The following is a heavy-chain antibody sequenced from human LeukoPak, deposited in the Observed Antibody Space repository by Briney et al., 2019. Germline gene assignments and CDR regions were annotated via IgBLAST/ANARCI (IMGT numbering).Heavy chain of an antibody. J-gene: IGHJ4*02. CDR2: MYHSERS. CDR1: GGSTTSSYW. Sequence: PSETLSLTCPVSGGSTTSSYWWSWVRQPPGKGLEWIGEMYHSERSNDNPSLTSRGTLSLDPSKNQSSLKPTSVTAAHTAVYYCATNSGWRFDNWGQGTLVTVSS. D-gene: IGHD6-19*01. V-gene: IGHV4/OR15-8*01. CDR3: ATNSGWRFDN.